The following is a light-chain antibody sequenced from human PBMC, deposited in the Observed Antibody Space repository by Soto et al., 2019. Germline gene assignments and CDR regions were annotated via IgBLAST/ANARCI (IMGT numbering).Light chain of an antibody. J-gene: IGKJ4*01. CDR3: QQLNSYPLT. CDR1: QGISSY. Sequence: DIQLTQSPSFLSASVGDRVTITCRASQGISSYLAWYQQKPGKAPKLLIYTASTLQSGVPSRFSGSGSGTAFTLTISSLQPEDFATYSCQQLNSYPLTFGGGTKVEIK. CDR2: TAS. V-gene: IGKV1-9*01.